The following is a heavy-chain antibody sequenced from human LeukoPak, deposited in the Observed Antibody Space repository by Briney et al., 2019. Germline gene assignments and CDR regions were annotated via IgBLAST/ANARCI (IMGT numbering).Heavy chain of an antibody. D-gene: IGHD2-2*01. J-gene: IGHJ4*02. CDR3: AGPMGPAAIFGFDY. Sequence: GGSLRLSCAASGFTFHDYAMHWVRQAPGKGLEWVSLISWDGGSTYYADSVKGRFTISRDNAKKSLYLQMNSLRAEDTAVYYCAGPMGPAAIFGFDYWGQGTLVTVSS. CDR1: GFTFHDYA. CDR2: ISWDGGST. V-gene: IGHV3-43D*03.